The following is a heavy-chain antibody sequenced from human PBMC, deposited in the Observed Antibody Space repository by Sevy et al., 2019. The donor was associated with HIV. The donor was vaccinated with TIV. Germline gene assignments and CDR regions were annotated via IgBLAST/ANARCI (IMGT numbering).Heavy chain of an antibody. D-gene: IGHD2-2*01. J-gene: IGHJ2*01. V-gene: IGHV4-59*01. CDR2: IHYTGST. Sequence: SETLSLTCTVSAVSITDYYWSWIRQPPGKGLEWIANIHYTGSTNYKPSLQSRVTISVDTSKNQFSLKLNSVTAADTAVYYCARDWGTPAAHYWYFYLWGRGTLVTVSS. CDR1: AVSITDYY. CDR3: ARDWGTPAAHYWYFYL.